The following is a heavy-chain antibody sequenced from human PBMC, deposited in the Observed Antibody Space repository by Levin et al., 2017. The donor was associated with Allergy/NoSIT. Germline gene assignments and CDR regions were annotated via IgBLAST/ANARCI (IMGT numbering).Heavy chain of an antibody. Sequence: PGGSLRLSCSVSGFTFSGSGFHWVRQASGKGLEWVVRIRNKANSYATAYAVSVKGRFTISRDDSKNTVDLQMNSLEIEDTAVDYGARDGFGVWSSHRDVNWFDLWGQGTLVTVSS. D-gene: IGHD3-16*02. V-gene: IGHV3-73*01. CDR3: ARDGFGVWSSHRDVNWFDL. CDR2: IRNKANSYAT. J-gene: IGHJ5*02. CDR1: GFTFSGSG.